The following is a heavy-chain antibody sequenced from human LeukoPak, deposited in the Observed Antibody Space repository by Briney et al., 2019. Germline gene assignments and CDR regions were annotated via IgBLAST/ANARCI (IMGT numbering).Heavy chain of an antibody. CDR1: GFTFSSYA. CDR2: ISGSGGST. V-gene: IGHV3-23*01. J-gene: IGHJ4*02. D-gene: IGHD6-19*01. CDR3: AKILDSSGWYGDY. Sequence: PGGSLRLPCAASGFTFSSYAMSWVRQAPGKGLEWVSAISGSGGSTYYADSVKGRFTISRDNSKNTLYLQMNSLRAEDTAVYYCAKILDSSGWYGDYWGQGTLVTVSS.